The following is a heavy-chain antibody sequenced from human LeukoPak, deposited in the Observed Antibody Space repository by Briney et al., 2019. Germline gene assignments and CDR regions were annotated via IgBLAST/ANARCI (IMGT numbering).Heavy chain of an antibody. CDR3: ARGRYCSSTSCYKYNWFDP. CDR1: GGTFSSYA. Sequence: ASVKVSCKASGGTFSSYAISWVRQAPGQGLEWMGWISAYNGNTNYAQKLQGRVTMTTDTSTSTAYMELRSLRSDDTAVYYCARGRYCSSTSCYKYNWFDPWGQGTLVTVSS. V-gene: IGHV1-18*01. CDR2: ISAYNGNT. D-gene: IGHD2-2*02. J-gene: IGHJ5*02.